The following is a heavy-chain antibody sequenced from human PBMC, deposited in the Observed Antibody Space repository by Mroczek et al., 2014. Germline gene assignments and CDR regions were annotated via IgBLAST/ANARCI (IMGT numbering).Heavy chain of an antibody. D-gene: IGHD6-13*01. CDR2: IYYSGST. CDR3: ARIAAATPYYFDY. Sequence: KESGPGLVKPSQTLSLTCTVSGGSISSGDYYWSWIRQPPGKGLEWIGYIYYSGSTYYNPSLKSRVTISVDTSKNQFSLKLSSVTAADTAVYYCARIAAATPYYFDYWGQGTLVTVSS. CDR1: GGSISSGDYY. J-gene: IGHJ4*02. V-gene: IGHV4-30-4*01.